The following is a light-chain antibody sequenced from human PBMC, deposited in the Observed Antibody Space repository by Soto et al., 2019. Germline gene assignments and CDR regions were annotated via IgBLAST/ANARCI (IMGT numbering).Light chain of an antibody. CDR1: QSVSSSS. V-gene: IGKV3-20*01. CDR3: QQYGDSPRT. Sequence: EIVLTQSPGALSLSPGERATLSCRASQSVSSSSLAWYQQKPGQAPRLLIYGASSRATGIPDRFSGSGSGTDFTLTISRLEPEDFAVYYCQQYGDSPRTFGLGTKVDIK. CDR2: GAS. J-gene: IGKJ1*01.